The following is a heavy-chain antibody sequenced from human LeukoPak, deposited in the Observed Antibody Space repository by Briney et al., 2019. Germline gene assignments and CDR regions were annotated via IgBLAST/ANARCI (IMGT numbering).Heavy chain of an antibody. CDR3: ARENGY. J-gene: IGHJ4*02. CDR2: IRYDGSNK. V-gene: IGHV3-30*02. Sequence: PGGSLRLSCAASGFTFISYSIHWVRQAPGKGLEWVAFIRYDGSNKYYADSVKGRFTISRDNSKNTLYLQMGSLRAEDMAVYYCARENGYWGQGTLVTVSS. CDR1: GFTFISYS.